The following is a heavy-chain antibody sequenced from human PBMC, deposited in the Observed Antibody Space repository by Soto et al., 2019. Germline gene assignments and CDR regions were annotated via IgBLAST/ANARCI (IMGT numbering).Heavy chain of an antibody. J-gene: IGHJ4*02. V-gene: IGHV3-53*01. CDR2: IYSGGST. D-gene: IGHD3-22*01. CDR3: ARACHRCYDSSSRGLPYDY. CDR1: GFTVSSNY. Sequence: EVQLVESGGGLIQPGGSLRLSCAASGFTVSSNYMSWVRQAPGKGLEWVSVIYSGGSTYYADSVKGRFTISRDNSKNTLYLQMNSLRAEDTAVYYCARACHRCYDSSSRGLPYDYWGQGTLVTVSS.